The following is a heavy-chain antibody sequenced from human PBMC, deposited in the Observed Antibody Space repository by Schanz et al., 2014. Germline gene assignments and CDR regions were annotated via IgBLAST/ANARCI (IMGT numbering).Heavy chain of an antibody. CDR3: ARGGYSSGWYDRDIAHFDY. D-gene: IGHD6-19*01. CDR1: GGTFSRLT. J-gene: IGHJ4*02. Sequence: QVQLVQSGADVKKPGSSVRVSCKASGGTFSRLTFSWVRQAPGQGLEWMGRVIPILGVTHYAQKFQGRVTITADKSTTTAYMELNSLRSEDTAVYYCARGGYSSGWYDRDIAHFDYWGQGTLVIVSS. V-gene: IGHV1-69*02. CDR2: VIPILGVT.